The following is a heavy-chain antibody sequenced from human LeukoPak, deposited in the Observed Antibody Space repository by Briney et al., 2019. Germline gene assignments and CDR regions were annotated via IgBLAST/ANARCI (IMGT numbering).Heavy chain of an antibody. Sequence: PGRSLRLSCAASGFTFSSYRMHWVRQAPGKGLVWVSRINTDGSTTAYADSVKGRFTISRDNARNTLYLQMNSLRAEDTAVYYCARDGRGFDPWGQGTLVTVSS. CDR3: ARDGRGFDP. CDR2: INTDGSTT. CDR1: GFTFSSYR. J-gene: IGHJ5*02. V-gene: IGHV3-74*01. D-gene: IGHD3/OR15-3a*01.